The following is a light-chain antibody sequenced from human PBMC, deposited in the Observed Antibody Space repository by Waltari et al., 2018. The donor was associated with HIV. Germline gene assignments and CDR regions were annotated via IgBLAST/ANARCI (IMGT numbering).Light chain of an antibody. Sequence: EIVMTQSPATLSVSPGERATLSCRASQSVSSNLAWYQPKPGQAPRLLIYGASTRATGNPARFSGDGSGTEFSLTISSLQSADFAVYYCQQYNNWPPYTFGQGTKLEIK. CDR1: QSVSSN. CDR3: QQYNNWPPYT. V-gene: IGKV3-15*01. J-gene: IGKJ2*01. CDR2: GAS.